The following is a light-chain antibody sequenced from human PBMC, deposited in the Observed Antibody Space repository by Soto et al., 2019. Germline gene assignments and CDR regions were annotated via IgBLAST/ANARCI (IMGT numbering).Light chain of an antibody. J-gene: IGLJ2*01. V-gene: IGLV2-14*01. CDR2: DVS. Sequence: QSVLTQPASVSGSPGQSITISCTGTSSDGGGYNYVSWYQQHPGKASKLMIYDVSNRPSGVSNRFSGSKSGNTASLTISGLQAEDESDYYCSSYTSSSTLVFGGGTQLTVL. CDR1: SSDGGGYNY. CDR3: SSYTSSSTLV.